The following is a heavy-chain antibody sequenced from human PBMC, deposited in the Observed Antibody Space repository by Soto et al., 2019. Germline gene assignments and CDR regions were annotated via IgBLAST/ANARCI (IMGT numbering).Heavy chain of an antibody. CDR1: GFSFSTSA. CDR3: ARDHKGDTGGHYYA. CDR2: ISYDGSNQ. V-gene: IGHV3-30-3*01. J-gene: IGHJ5*02. Sequence: PGGSLRLSCAASGFSFSTSAMPWVRQAPGKGLEWVAIISYDGSNQYYADSVKGRFTISRDNSRNTLYLQMNSLKTEDTAVYYCARDHKGDTGGHYYAWGQGILVTGS. D-gene: IGHD3-22*01.